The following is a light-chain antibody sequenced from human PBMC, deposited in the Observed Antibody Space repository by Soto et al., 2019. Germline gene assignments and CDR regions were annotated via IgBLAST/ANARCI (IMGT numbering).Light chain of an antibody. CDR1: QTVSRS. CDR3: QQYIDWPPYT. V-gene: IGKV3-15*01. CDR2: GAS. Sequence: EVVLRQSPATLSVSPGERATLSCRASQTVSRSLAWYQQRPGQAPRLLIYGASTRATGVSDRFGGSGSGTDFTLTISSLQSEDFAVYYCQQYIDWPPYTFGQGTKVDIK. J-gene: IGKJ2*01.